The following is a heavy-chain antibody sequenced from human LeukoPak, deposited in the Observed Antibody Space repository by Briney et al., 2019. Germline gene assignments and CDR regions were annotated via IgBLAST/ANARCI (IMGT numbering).Heavy chain of an antibody. D-gene: IGHD3-10*02. CDR3: ARASKGMFGRSTRRALYYFDY. Sequence: ASVKVSCKASGYTFTGYYMHWVRQAPGQGLEWMGWINPNSGGTNYAQKFQGRVTMTRDTSISTAYMELSSLRSEDTAVYYCARASKGMFGRSTRRALYYFDYWGQGTLVTVSS. CDR1: GYTFTGYY. V-gene: IGHV1-2*02. CDR2: INPNSGGT. J-gene: IGHJ4*02.